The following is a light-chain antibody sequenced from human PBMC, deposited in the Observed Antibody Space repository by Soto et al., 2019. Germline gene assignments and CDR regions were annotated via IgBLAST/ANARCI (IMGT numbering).Light chain of an antibody. CDR1: QTISGSY. Sequence: EIVLTQSPGTLSLSPGERATLSCRASQTISGSYLAWYQQKPGQAPRLLIYGVSSRATGFPDRFSGSGSGTDFTLTISRLEPEDFAVYYCQQYGSSPRTFGQGTRWIS. V-gene: IGKV3-20*01. CDR2: GVS. J-gene: IGKJ1*01. CDR3: QQYGSSPRT.